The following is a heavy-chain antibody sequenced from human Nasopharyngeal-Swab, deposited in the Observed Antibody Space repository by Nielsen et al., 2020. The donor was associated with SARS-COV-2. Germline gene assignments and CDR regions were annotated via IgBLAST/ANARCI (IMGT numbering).Heavy chain of an antibody. J-gene: IGHJ4*02. CDR2: IWYDGSNK. D-gene: IGHD4-23*01. CDR3: AAAPSGDYGGY. V-gene: IGHV3-33*01. CDR1: GFTFSNYG. Sequence: GGSLRLSYAASGFTFSNYGMNWVRQAPGKGLEWVAVIWYDGSNKYYADSVKGRFTISRDNSKNTVYLQMSSLRGEDTAVYYCAAAPSGDYGGYWGQGTLVTVSS.